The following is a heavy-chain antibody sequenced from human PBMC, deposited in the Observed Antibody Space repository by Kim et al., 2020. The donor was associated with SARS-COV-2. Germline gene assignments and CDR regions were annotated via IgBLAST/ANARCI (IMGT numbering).Heavy chain of an antibody. V-gene: IGHV3-33*06. J-gene: IGHJ4*02. Sequence: SCLEPRKGRFTVTRENSKNTLYLQMNSLGAEDTAVYYCAKHYGNYFDYWGQGTLVTVSS. D-gene: IGHD3-16*01. CDR3: AKHYGNYFDY.